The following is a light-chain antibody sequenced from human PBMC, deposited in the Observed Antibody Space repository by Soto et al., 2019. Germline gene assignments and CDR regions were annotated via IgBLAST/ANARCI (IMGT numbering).Light chain of an antibody. CDR3: QQSYSIPHT. V-gene: IGKV1-39*01. CDR2: AAT. J-gene: IGKJ1*01. Sequence: DIQMTQSPSSLSASLGDTLTITCRASQSIYFYLYWYQQKPGKAPRLLIYAATSLQSGVPSRFSGGGSGADFTLTVSSLQPEDFATYYCQQSYSIPHTFGQGTKVEIK. CDR1: QSIYFY.